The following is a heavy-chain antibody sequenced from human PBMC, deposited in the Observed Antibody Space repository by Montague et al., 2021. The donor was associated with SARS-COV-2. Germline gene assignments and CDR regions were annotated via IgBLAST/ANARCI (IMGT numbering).Heavy chain of an antibody. Sequence: SLRLSCAASGFTLSTYAMTWVRQAPGKGLEWVSSIRSDAMNTHYPDSVKGRFTISRDNSKNTLYLQMNSLRAEDTAVYFCLNDHGSESYGDFWGQGTLV. D-gene: IGHD3-10*01. J-gene: IGHJ4*02. CDR1: GFTLSTYA. V-gene: IGHV3-23*01. CDR3: LNDHGSESYGDF. CDR2: IRSDAMNT.